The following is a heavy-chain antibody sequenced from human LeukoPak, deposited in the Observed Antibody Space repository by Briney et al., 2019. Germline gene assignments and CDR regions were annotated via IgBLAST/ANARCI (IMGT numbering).Heavy chain of an antibody. J-gene: IGHJ5*02. CDR2: IYTSGST. V-gene: IGHV4-61*02. CDR3: ARRPIVGSTGFYFDP. CDR1: GGSISSGSYY. Sequence: PSETLSLTCTVSGGSISSGSYYWSWIRQPAGKGLEWIGRIYTSGSTNYNPSLKSRVTISVDTSKNQFSLKLASLTAADTAVYYCARRPIVGSTGFYFDPWGPGTLVTVSS. D-gene: IGHD1-26*01.